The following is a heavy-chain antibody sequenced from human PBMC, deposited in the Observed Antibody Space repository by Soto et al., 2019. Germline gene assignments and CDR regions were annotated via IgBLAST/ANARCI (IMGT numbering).Heavy chain of an antibody. CDR2: INHSGST. Sequence: QVQLQQWGAGLLKPSETLSLTCAVYGGSFSGYYWSWIRQPPGKGLEWIGEINHSGSTNYNPSLKSRVTISVDTSKNHFSLKLSSVTAADAALYYCARGVKQWTVGLGGVSYYLDYWGQGTLVTVSS. V-gene: IGHV4-34*01. CDR3: ARGVKQWTVGLGGVSYYLDY. J-gene: IGHJ4*02. D-gene: IGHD6-19*01. CDR1: GGSFSGYY.